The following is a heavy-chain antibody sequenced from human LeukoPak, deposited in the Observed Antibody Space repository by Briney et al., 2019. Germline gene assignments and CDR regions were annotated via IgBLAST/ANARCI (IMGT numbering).Heavy chain of an antibody. Sequence: GGSLRLSCAASGFTFSICAMNWVRQAPGKGLEWLSGISGSGSSTYYADSVKGRFTISRDSSKNTVYLQMNSLRAEDTAIYYCAKADGSYKTLIDYWGQGTLVTVSS. CDR1: GFTFSICA. CDR2: ISGSGSST. V-gene: IGHV3-23*01. D-gene: IGHD3-10*01. J-gene: IGHJ4*02. CDR3: AKADGSYKTLIDY.